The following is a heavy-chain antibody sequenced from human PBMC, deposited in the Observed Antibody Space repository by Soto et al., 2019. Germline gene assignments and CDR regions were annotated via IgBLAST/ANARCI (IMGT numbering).Heavy chain of an antibody. CDR1: GDSISSSGHY. V-gene: IGHV4-39*02. CDR2: IYYSGDT. D-gene: IGHD3-22*01. Sequence: SYTLSLTCSVSGDSISSSGHYWGLILQPPGKGLEWIGTIYYSGDTYYNPSLKSRVTISFDTSKNQFSLRLRSVTAADTAVYYCARDFGTFYYDSMVYHYRGYFDYWAQGTQVTVSS. CDR3: ARDFGTFYYDSMVYHYRGYFDY. J-gene: IGHJ4*02.